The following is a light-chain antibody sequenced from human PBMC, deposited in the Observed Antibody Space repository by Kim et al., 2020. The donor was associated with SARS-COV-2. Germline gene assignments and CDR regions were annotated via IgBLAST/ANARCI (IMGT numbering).Light chain of an antibody. V-gene: IGKV3-11*01. CDR2: DAS. J-gene: IGKJ4*01. CDR3: QQRSNWL. Sequence: TLSLSQGERATLSGRASQSVSSYLAWYQQKPGQAPRLLIYDASNRATGIPARFSGSGSGTDFTLTISSLEPEDFAVYYCQQRSNWLFGGGTKVEI. CDR1: QSVSSY.